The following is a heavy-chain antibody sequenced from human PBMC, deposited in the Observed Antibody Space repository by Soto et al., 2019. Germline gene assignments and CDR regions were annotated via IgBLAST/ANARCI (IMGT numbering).Heavy chain of an antibody. J-gene: IGHJ4*02. CDR1: GYTFSNFG. Sequence: PEEVPCKASGYTFSNFGISWVRQAPGQGLEWMGGIVPVFGRPNYAQRLRGRLTITADESTSTGYMELISLRSDDTAVYYCAREGSGYNFWGQGNQVNVS. CDR2: IVPVFGRP. CDR3: AREGSGYNF. D-gene: IGHD5-12*01. V-gene: IGHV1-69*01.